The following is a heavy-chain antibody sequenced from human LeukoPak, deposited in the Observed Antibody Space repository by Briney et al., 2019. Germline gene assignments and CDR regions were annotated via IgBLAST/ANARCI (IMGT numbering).Heavy chain of an antibody. V-gene: IGHV5-51*01. CDR2: IYPGDSDT. D-gene: IGHD3-10*01. J-gene: IGHJ5*02. Sequence: GGSLKISCKGSGYSFTSYWIGWVRQMPGKGLEWMGIIYPGDSDTRYSPSFQGQVTISADKSISTAYLQWSSLKASDTAMYYCARCITMVRGPNWFDPWGQGTLVTVSS. CDR3: ARCITMVRGPNWFDP. CDR1: GYSFTSYW.